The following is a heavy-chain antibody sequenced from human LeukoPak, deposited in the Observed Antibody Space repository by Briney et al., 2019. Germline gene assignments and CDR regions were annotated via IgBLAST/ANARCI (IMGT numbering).Heavy chain of an antibody. CDR3: ARHVGRSSSGFDY. CDR1: GGSISSSSYY. J-gene: IGHJ4*02. D-gene: IGHD6-6*01. Sequence: PSETLSLTCIVSGGSISSSSYYWGWIRQPPGKGLEWIGSIYYSGSTYYNPSLKSRVTISVDTSKNQFSLKLSSVTAADTAVYYCARHVGRSSSGFDYWGQGTLVTVSS. CDR2: IYYSGST. V-gene: IGHV4-39*01.